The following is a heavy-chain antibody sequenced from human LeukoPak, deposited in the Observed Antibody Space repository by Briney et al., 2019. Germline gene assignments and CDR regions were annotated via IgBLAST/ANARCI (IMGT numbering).Heavy chain of an antibody. CDR2: IYSSGST. CDR3: ARYEAVAGVFDY. J-gene: IGHJ4*02. D-gene: IGHD6-19*01. CDR1: GDSINSGNYY. V-gene: IGHV4-61*02. Sequence: SQTLSLTCTVSGDSINSGNYYWNWIRQPAGKGLEWIGRIYSSGSTNYNPSLKSRVTISVDTSKNQFSLKLSSVTAADTAVYYCARYEAVAGVFDYWGQGTLVTVSS.